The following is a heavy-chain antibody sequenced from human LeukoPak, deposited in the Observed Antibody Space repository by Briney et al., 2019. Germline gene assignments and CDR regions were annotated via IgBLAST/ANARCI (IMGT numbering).Heavy chain of an antibody. CDR3: TKGGIRYWFDP. CDR2: ISGSGGSI. CDR1: GFTFSNYA. J-gene: IGHJ5*02. D-gene: IGHD3-16*02. Sequence: GGSLRLSCAASGFTFSNYAMSWVRQAPGKGLEWVTAISGSGGSIYYADSVKGRFTISRDNPKNTLYLQMNSPRAEDTAVYYCTKGGIRYWFDPWGQGTLVTVSS. V-gene: IGHV3-23*01.